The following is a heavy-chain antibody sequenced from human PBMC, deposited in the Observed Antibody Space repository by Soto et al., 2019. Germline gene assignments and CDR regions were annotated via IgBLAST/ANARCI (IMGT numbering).Heavy chain of an antibody. CDR2: INHSGTT. CDR3: ASYHYLDLWTGSRHYMDV. V-gene: IGHV4-34*01. CDR1: GGSLSGYY. J-gene: IGHJ6*03. Sequence: QVHLEQWGAGLLNPSETLSLTCAVYGGSLSGYYWSWVRQSPGKGLVWIGEINHSGTTNYNPSLKTRVTISADTSKHQFSLRLSSVTAADSAVYYCASYHYLDLWTGSRHYMDVWGRGTTVTVSS. D-gene: IGHD3-9*01.